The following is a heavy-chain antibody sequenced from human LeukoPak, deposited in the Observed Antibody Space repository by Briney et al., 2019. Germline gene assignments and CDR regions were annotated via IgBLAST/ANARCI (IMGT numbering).Heavy chain of an antibody. Sequence: PSETLSLTCTVSGGSISSGGYYWSWIRQPPGKGLEWIGYIYHSGSTYYNPSLKSRVTISVDRSKNQFSLKLSSVTAADTAVYYCARAHIVVVPAANWFDPWGQGTLVTVSS. V-gene: IGHV4-30-2*01. CDR1: GGSISSGGYY. CDR2: IYHSGST. D-gene: IGHD2-2*01. J-gene: IGHJ5*02. CDR3: ARAHIVVVPAANWFDP.